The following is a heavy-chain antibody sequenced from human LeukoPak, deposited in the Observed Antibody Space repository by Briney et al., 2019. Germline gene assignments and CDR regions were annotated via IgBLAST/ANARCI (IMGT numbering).Heavy chain of an antibody. Sequence: EGSLRLSCAASGFTFSNYRMIWVRQAPGKGLEWVGNIKQDGSEKRYADSVRGRFSISRDNAQTSLYLQMNSLRAEDTAVYCCARASDPWLQLTWGQGTLVTVSS. D-gene: IGHD5-24*01. J-gene: IGHJ5*02. CDR3: ARASDPWLQLT. CDR2: IKQDGSEK. CDR1: GFTFSNYR. V-gene: IGHV3-7*05.